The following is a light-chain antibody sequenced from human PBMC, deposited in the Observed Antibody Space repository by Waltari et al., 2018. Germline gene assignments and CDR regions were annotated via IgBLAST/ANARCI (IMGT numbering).Light chain of an antibody. V-gene: IGLV2-18*02. CDR2: EVN. CDR3: SSYTTSDTLI. CDR1: SSDVGCCNR. J-gene: IGLJ2*01. Sequence: QSALKQPPSVSGSPGQSVTIPCAGTSSDVGCCNRVSWYQQPPGSAPKLMIFEVNKRPSGVPYRFSGSIFGNTASLTISGLQAEDEADYYCSSYTTSDTLIFGGGTKLTVL.